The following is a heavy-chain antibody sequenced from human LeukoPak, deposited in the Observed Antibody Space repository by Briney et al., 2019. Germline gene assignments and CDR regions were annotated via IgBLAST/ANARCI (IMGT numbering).Heavy chain of an antibody. CDR2: NSSNGGST. D-gene: IGHD3-22*01. CDR1: GFTFSSYA. V-gene: IGHV3-64*01. Sequence: GGSLTLSCAASGFTFSSYAMQWVRQAPGKGLEYVSANSSNGGSTYYANSVKGRFTISRDNSKNTLYLQMGSLRAEDMAVYYCARGLPTTYYDGSGSHFDYWGQGTLVTVSS. CDR3: ARGLPTTYYDGSGSHFDY. J-gene: IGHJ4*02.